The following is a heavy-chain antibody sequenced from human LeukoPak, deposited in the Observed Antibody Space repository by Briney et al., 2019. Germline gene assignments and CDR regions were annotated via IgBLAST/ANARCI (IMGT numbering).Heavy chain of an antibody. CDR3: ARGPFTHTGVYYMDV. J-gene: IGHJ6*03. CDR1: GGSFSGYY. CDR2: INHSGST. V-gene: IGHV4-34*01. Sequence: PSETLSLTCAVYGGSFSGYYWSWIRQPPGKGLEWIGEINHSGSTNYNPSLKSRVTISVDTSKNQFSLKLSSVTAADTAVYYCARGPFTHTGVYYMDVWGKGTTVTVSS. D-gene: IGHD3-10*01.